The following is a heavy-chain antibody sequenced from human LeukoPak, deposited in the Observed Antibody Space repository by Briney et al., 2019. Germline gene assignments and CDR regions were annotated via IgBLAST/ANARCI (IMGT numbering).Heavy chain of an antibody. Sequence: ASVKVSCKASGYTFNSQHIHWVRQAPGQGVEWMGIIIPSGGGTNYAQKFQGRVTMTRDTSTSTVYLEMNSLRSEDTAVYYCARVAGITGTTPFDYWGQGTLVTVSS. V-gene: IGHV1-46*02. CDR1: GYTFNSQH. CDR3: ARVAGITGTTPFDY. J-gene: IGHJ4*02. D-gene: IGHD1-7*01. CDR2: IIPSGGGT.